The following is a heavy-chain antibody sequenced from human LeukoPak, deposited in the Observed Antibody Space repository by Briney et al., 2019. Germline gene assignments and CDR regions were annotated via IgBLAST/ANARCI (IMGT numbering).Heavy chain of an antibody. CDR3: APSSPGFDY. V-gene: IGHV4-39*01. J-gene: IGHJ4*02. D-gene: IGHD2-15*01. Sequence: SETLSLTCTVSGGFNGSRRYYWVWVPRPRGKGLEWIGSIYYSGSTYYNPSLKSRVTISVDTSKNQFSLKLSSVTVADTAVYYCAPSSPGFDYWGQGTLVTVSS. CDR1: GGFNGSRRYY. CDR2: IYYSGST.